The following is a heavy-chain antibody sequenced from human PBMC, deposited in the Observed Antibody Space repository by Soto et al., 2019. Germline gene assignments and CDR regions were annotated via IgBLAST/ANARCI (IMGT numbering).Heavy chain of an antibody. V-gene: IGHV1-3*01. Sequence: ASVKVSCTASVGTFSSYAISWVRQAPGQGLEWMGWINAGNGNAKYSQKFQGRVTVTRDTSASTAYMELSSLRSEDTAVYYCARPRRRGYYDSSGYPGAFDIWGQGTMVTVSS. J-gene: IGHJ3*02. CDR2: INAGNGNA. CDR1: VGTFSSYA. D-gene: IGHD3-22*01. CDR3: ARPRRRGYYDSSGYPGAFDI.